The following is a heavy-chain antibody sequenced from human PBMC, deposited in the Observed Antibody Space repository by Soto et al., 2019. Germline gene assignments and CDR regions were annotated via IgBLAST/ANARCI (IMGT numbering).Heavy chain of an antibody. V-gene: IGHV1-69*13. Sequence: SVKVSCKASGGTFSSYAISWVRQAPGQGLEWMGGIIPTFSTANYAQKFQGRVTITADESTSTAYMELSSLRSEDTAVYYCARVVAAAAGSYYFDYWGQGTLVTV. CDR2: IIPTFSTA. D-gene: IGHD6-13*01. CDR1: GGTFSSYA. J-gene: IGHJ4*02. CDR3: ARVVAAAAGSYYFDY.